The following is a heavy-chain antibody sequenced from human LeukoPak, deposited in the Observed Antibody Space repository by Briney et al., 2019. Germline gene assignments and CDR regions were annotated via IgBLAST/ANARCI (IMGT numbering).Heavy chain of an antibody. CDR3: GREIQAPGKTLEY. CDR1: GFTFSSYS. J-gene: IGHJ4*02. CDR2: ISGSSSYI. Sequence: GGSLRLSCAASGFTFSSYSMNWVRQAPGKGLEWVSFISGSSSYIYYADSVKGRFTISRDNAKNTLYLQMNSLRGEDTAVYYCGREIQAPGKTLEYWGQGTLVTVSS. V-gene: IGHV3-21*01.